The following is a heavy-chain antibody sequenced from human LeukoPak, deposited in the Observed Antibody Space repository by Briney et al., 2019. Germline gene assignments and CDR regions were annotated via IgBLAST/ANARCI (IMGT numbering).Heavy chain of an antibody. V-gene: IGHV1-2*02. J-gene: IGHJ5*02. D-gene: IGHD6-19*01. CDR3: AREYVGIAVAGWFDP. CDR2: INPNSGGT. CDR1: GFTFSSYA. Sequence: GGSLRLSCAASGFTFSSYAMHWVRQAPGQGLEWMGWINPNSGGTNYAQKFQGRVTMTRDTSISTAYMELSRLRSDDTAVYYCAREYVGIAVAGWFDPWGQGTLVTVSS.